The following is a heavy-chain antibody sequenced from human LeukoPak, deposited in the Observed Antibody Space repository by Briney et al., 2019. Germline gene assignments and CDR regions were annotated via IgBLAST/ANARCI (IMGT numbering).Heavy chain of an antibody. CDR1: GISLSGYW. CDR3: TRSLMD. V-gene: IGHV3-74*01. D-gene: IGHD3-16*01. J-gene: IGHJ4*02. Sequence: GGSLRLSCAASGISLSGYWMHWVRQAPGKGLVWVSRINFDGSDTSYADFVKGRFTISRDNAKNTLFLQMNSLRAEDTAVYYCTRSLMDWGQGIRVTVSS. CDR2: INFDGSDT.